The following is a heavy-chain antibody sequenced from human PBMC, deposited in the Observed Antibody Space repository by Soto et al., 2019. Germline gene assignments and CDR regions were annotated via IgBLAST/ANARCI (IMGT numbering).Heavy chain of an antibody. J-gene: IGHJ4*02. V-gene: IGHV3-30*18. D-gene: IGHD2-8*02. CDR2: ISYDGSNK. CDR1: GFTFSSYG. CDR3: AKGGGRVVYATSMGGHFDY. Sequence: GGSLRLSCAASGFTFSSYGMHWVRQAPGKGLEWVAVISYDGSNKYYADSVKGRFTISRDNSKNTLYLQMNSLRAEDTAVYYCAKGGGRVVYATSMGGHFDYWGQGTLVTVSS.